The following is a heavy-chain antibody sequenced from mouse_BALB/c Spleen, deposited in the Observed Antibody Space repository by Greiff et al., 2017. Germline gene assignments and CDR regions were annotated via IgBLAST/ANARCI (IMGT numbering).Heavy chain of an antibody. J-gene: IGHJ2*01. CDR3: ARHPGGYFDY. CDR1: GFTFSSYA. CDR2: ISSGGST. Sequence: EVHLVESGGGLVKPGGSLKLSCAASGFTFSSYAMSWVRQTPEKRLEWVASISSGGSTYYPDSVKGRFTISRDNARNILYLQVSSLKSEDTAMYYCARHPGGYFDYWGQGTTLTVSS. V-gene: IGHV5-6-5*01.